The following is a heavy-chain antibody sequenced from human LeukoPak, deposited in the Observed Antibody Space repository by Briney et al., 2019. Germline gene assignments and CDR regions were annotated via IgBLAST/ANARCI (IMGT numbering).Heavy chain of an antibody. CDR1: GGSFSGYY. Sequence: PSETLSLTCAVYGGSFSGYYWSWIRQPPGKGLEWIGEINHSGSTNYNPSLKSRVTISVDTSKNQFSLKLSSVTAADTAVYYCARHRPARYSSSWSNYYYYYMDVWGKGTTVTVSS. J-gene: IGHJ6*03. CDR2: INHSGST. V-gene: IGHV4-34*01. CDR3: ARHRPARYSSSWSNYYYYYMDV. D-gene: IGHD6-13*01.